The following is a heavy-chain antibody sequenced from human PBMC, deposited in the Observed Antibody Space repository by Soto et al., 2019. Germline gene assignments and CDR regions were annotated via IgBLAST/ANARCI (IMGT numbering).Heavy chain of an antibody. Sequence: PGGSLRLSCAASGFTFSTYAMSWVRQAPGKXLEWVSTISGSGSSTYYADSVKGRFTISRDNSKDTLYLQMNSLRAEDTAVYYCAKTSETWLGELLKEYFFDYWGQGALVTVSS. D-gene: IGHD3-10*01. CDR1: GFTFSTYA. V-gene: IGHV3-23*01. CDR2: ISGSGSST. J-gene: IGHJ4*02. CDR3: AKTSETWLGELLKEYFFDY.